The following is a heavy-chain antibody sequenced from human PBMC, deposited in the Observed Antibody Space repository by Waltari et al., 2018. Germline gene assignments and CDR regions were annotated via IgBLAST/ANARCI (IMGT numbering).Heavy chain of an antibody. CDR2: ISSSSSYI. J-gene: IGHJ4*02. D-gene: IGHD3-16*01. Sequence: VQLVQSGAEVKKPGSSVKVSCKASGGTFSSYAISWVRQAPGQGLEWVSSISSSSSYIYYADSVKGRFTISRDNAKNSLYLQMNSLRAEDTAVYYCARPDGGIGYWGQGTLVTVSS. V-gene: IGHV3-21*01. CDR1: GGTFSSYA. CDR3: ARPDGGIGY.